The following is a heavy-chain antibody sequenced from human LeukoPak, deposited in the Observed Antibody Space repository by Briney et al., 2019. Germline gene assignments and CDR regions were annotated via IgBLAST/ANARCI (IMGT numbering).Heavy chain of an antibody. J-gene: IGHJ4*02. CDR1: GFTFSSYW. D-gene: IGHD1-14*01. V-gene: IGHV3-7*01. CDR2: ISQDGGVQ. CDR3: TRLQRDRPDVY. Sequence: GGSLRLSCAASGFTFSSYWMSWVRQVPGKGLEWVANISQDGGVQQYVDSVKGRFTISRDNAKNSLYLHLNSLRAEDTAVYYCTRLQRDRPDVYWGQGTLVTVSS.